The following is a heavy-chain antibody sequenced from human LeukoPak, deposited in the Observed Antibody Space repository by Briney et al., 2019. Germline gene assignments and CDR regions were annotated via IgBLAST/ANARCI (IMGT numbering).Heavy chain of an antibody. J-gene: IGHJ5*02. CDR3: ATANYDFWSGYSYNWFDP. Sequence: SVKVSCKTSGGTFNNSAISWVRQAPGQGLEWLGGIMPLFGTAGYAQKFQGRVTMTEDTSTDTAYMELSSLRSEDTAVYYCATANYDFWSGYSYNWFDPWGQGTLVTVSS. CDR2: IMPLFGTA. V-gene: IGHV1-69*06. CDR1: GGTFNNSA. D-gene: IGHD3-3*01.